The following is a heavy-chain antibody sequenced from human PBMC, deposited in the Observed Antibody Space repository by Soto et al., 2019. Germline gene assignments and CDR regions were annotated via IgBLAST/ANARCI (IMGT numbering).Heavy chain of an antibody. V-gene: IGHV1-58*01. CDR2: IVVGSGNT. D-gene: IGHD1-26*01. CDR3: AASFINSGSYYEIAFDI. Sequence: VSCKASVFTFTSSAVQWVRQARGQRLEWIGWIVVGSGNTNYAQKFQERVTITRDMSTSTAYMELSSLRSEDTAVYYCAASFINSGSYYEIAFDIWGQGTMVTVSS. CDR1: VFTFTSSA. J-gene: IGHJ3*02.